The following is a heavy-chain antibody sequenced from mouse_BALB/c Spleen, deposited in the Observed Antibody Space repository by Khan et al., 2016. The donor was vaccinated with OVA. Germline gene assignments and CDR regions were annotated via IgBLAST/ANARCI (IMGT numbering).Heavy chain of an antibody. CDR1: GYTFTSYY. Sequence: VQLQQSGAELVKPGASVKLSCKASGYTFTSYYMYWVKQRPGQGLEWIGEINPSNGGTNFNEKFKSKATLTVDKSSSTAYMQLSSLTSEDSAVYYCTRKGIRRDAMGYWGQGTSVTVS. V-gene: IGHV1S81*02. D-gene: IGHD2-4*01. CDR3: TRKGIRRDAMGY. CDR2: INPSNGGT. J-gene: IGHJ4*01.